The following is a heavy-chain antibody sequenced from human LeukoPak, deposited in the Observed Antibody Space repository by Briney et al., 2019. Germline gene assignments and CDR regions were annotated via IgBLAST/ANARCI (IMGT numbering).Heavy chain of an antibody. J-gene: IGHJ6*02. CDR3: TTDEDWNYARKDV. Sequence: PGGSLRLSCAASGFTFNYAWMSWVRQVPGKGLEWVGRTVSEIDGGTTDYAAPVKGRFTTSRDDSKSTLYLQMNSLKIEDTAVYYCTTDEDWNYARKDVWGQGATVIVSS. CDR1: GFTFNYAW. D-gene: IGHD1-7*01. V-gene: IGHV3-15*04. CDR2: TVSEIDGGTT.